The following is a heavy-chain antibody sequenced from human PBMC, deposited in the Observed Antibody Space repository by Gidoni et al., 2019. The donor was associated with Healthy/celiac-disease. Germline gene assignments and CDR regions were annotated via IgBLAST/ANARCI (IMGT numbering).Heavy chain of an antibody. CDR1: GFNFSSYA. Sequence: QVQLVESGGGVVPPGRSLRLSCAASGFNFSSYAVHWVRQAPGKGLEWVAVISYDGSNKYYADSVKGRFTISRDNSKNTLYLQMNSLRAEDTAVYYCAREGRAVAGPGAFDIWGQGTMVTVSS. J-gene: IGHJ3*02. CDR2: ISYDGSNK. D-gene: IGHD6-19*01. V-gene: IGHV3-30-3*01. CDR3: AREGRAVAGPGAFDI.